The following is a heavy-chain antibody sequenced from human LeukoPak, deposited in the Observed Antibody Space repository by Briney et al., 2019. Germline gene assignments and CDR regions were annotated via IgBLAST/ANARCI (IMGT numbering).Heavy chain of an antibody. CDR3: AREGTVTTLDY. CDR1: GGSFSGYY. V-gene: IGHV4-34*01. Sequence: TSETLSLTCAVYGGSFSGYYWSWIRQPPGKGLEWIGEINHSGSTNYNPSLKSRVTISVDTSKNQFSLKLSSVTAADTAVYYCAREGTVTTLDYWGQGTLVTVSS. J-gene: IGHJ4*02. D-gene: IGHD4-17*01. CDR2: INHSGST.